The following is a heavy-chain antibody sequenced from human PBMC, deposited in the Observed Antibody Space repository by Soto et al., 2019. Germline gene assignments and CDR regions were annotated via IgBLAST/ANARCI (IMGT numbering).Heavy chain of an antibody. D-gene: IGHD5-12*01. CDR3: ARAYGGFDNGLDV. CDR1: GDSIRSYY. CDR2: IYYSGST. Sequence: NPSETLSLTCTVSGDSIRSYYWTWIRQPPGKGLELIGYIYYSGSTRYNPSLKSRVTISVDMSKNQFSLKLSSVNAADTAVYYCARAYGGFDNGLDVWGQGTAVTVSS. J-gene: IGHJ6*02. V-gene: IGHV4-59*01.